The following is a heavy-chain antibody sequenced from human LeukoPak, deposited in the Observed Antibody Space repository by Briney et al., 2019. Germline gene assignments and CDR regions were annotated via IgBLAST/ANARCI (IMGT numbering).Heavy chain of an antibody. CDR1: GFTFSSYS. CDR3: ATTAAITISDY. D-gene: IGHD3-3*01. J-gene: IGHJ4*02. V-gene: IGHV3-21*01. Sequence: SGGSLRLSCAASGFTFSSYSMNWVRQAPGKGLEWVSSISSSSSYIYYADSVKGRFTISRDSAKNSLYLQMNSLRAEDTAVYYCATTAAITISDYWGQGTLVTVSS. CDR2: ISSSSSYI.